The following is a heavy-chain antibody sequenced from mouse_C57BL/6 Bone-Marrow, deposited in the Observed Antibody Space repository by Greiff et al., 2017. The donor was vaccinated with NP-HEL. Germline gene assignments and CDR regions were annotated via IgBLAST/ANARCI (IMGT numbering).Heavy chain of an antibody. V-gene: IGHV1-55*01. CDR2: IYPGSGST. CDR3: AREGGYYAMDY. CDR1: GYTFTSYW. J-gene: IGHJ4*01. Sequence: QVQLQQPGAELVKPGASVKMSCKASGYTFTSYWITWVKQRPGQGLEWIGDIYPGSGSTNYTEKFKCKATLTVDTSSSTTYMQLNSLTSEDSAVYFCAREGGYYAMDYWGQGTSVTVSA.